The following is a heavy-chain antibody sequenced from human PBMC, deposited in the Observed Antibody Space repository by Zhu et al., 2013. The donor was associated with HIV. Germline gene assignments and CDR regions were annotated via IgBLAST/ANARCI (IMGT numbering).Heavy chain of an antibody. J-gene: IGHJ3*02. V-gene: IGHV1-69*01. Sequence: QVQLVAVWGVRWKKPGSSVKVSCKASGGTFSSYAISWVRQAPGQGLEWMGGIIPIFGTANYAQKFQGRVTITADESTSTAYMELSSLRSEDTAVYYCARVTRENPISPYDAFDIWGQGTMVTVSS. CDR3: ARVTRENPISPYDAFDI. D-gene: IGHD4-17*01. CDR1: GGTFSSYA. CDR2: IIPIFGTA.